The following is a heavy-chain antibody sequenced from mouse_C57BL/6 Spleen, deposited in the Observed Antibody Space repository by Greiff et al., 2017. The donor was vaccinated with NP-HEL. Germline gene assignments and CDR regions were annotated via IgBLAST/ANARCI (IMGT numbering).Heavy chain of an antibody. J-gene: IGHJ3*01. CDR1: GYTFTDYE. Sequence: QVQLQQSGAELVRPGASVTLSCKASGYTFTDYEMHWVKQTPVHGLEWIGAIDPETGGTAYNQKFKGKAILTADKSSSTAYMELRSLTSEDSAVYYCTRGGGTNWDVAWFAYWGQGTLVTVSA. V-gene: IGHV1-15*01. D-gene: IGHD4-1*01. CDR3: TRGGGTNWDVAWFAY. CDR2: IDPETGGT.